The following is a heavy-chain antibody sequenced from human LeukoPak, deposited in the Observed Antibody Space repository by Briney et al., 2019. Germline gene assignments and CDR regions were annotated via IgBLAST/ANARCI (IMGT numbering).Heavy chain of an antibody. J-gene: IGHJ4*02. CDR3: ASCSGGSCYFPFDY. V-gene: IGHV1-69*13. CDR1: GGAFSSYA. Sequence: SVKVSCKASGGAFSSYAISWVRQAPGQGLEWMGGIIPIFGTANYAQKFQGRVTITADESTSTAYMELSSLRSEDTAVYYCASCSGGSCYFPFDYWGQGTLVTVSS. CDR2: IIPIFGTA. D-gene: IGHD2-15*01.